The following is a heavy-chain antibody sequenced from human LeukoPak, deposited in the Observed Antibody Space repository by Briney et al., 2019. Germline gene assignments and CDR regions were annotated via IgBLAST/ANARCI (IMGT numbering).Heavy chain of an antibody. CDR1: GYTFTSYG. D-gene: IGHD6-19*01. CDR2: ISAYNGNT. V-gene: IGHV1-18*01. Sequence: ASVKVSCKASGYTFTSYGISWVRQAPGQGLEWMGWISAYNGNTNYAQKLQGRVTMTTDTSTSTAYMELRSLRSDDTAVYYRARASVAYYYFDYWGQGTLVTVSS. CDR3: ARASVAYYYFDY. J-gene: IGHJ4*02.